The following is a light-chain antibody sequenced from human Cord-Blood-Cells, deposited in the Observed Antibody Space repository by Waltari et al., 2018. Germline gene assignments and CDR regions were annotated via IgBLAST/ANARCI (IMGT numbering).Light chain of an antibody. CDR1: QDISNY. V-gene: IGKV1-33*01. CDR3: QQYDNLPPGS. Sequence: DIQMTQSPSSLSASVGDRVTITCQASQDISNYLNWYQQKPGKAHKLLIYDASNLETGVPSRFSGSGSGTDFTFTISSLQPEDIATYYCQQYDNLPPGSFGPGTKVDIK. CDR2: DAS. J-gene: IGKJ3*01.